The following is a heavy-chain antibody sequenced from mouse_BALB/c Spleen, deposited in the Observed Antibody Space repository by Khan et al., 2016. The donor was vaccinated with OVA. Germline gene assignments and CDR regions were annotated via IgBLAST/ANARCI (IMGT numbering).Heavy chain of an antibody. V-gene: IGHV1S81*02. Sequence: QVPLQQPGAELVKPGASVKLSCKASGYTFTSYYIYWVKQRPGQGLEWIGGINPSNGDTYFNEKFESKATLTVDKSSSTAFMQVSSLTSEDSAVYYCTRAGWAAFAYWGQGTLVTVSA. CDR2: INPSNGDT. J-gene: IGHJ3*01. CDR1: GYTFTSYY. D-gene: IGHD1-1*02. CDR3: TRAGWAAFAY.